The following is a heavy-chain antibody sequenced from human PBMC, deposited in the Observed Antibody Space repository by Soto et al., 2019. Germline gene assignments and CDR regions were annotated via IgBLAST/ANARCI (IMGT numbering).Heavy chain of an antibody. CDR1: GFTFNSYA. V-gene: IGHV3-23*01. Sequence: GGSLRLSCAASGFTFNSYAMSWVSQAPGKGLEWVSGISGSGAYTWYADSVRGRFTISRDNSKNRVYLQMNSLRAEDTAVYYCAKDVKMAAATASSFDYWGQGTLVTVSS. CDR3: AKDVKMAAATASSFDY. J-gene: IGHJ4*02. CDR2: ISGSGAYT. D-gene: IGHD6-13*01.